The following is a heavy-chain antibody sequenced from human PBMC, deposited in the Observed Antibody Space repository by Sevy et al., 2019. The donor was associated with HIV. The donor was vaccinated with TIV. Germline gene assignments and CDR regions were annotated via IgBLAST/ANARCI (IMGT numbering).Heavy chain of an antibody. V-gene: IGHV3-21*01. CDR1: GFTFSSYS. Sequence: GGSLRLSCAASGFTFSSYSMNWVRQAPGKGLEWVSSISSSSSYIYYADSVKGRFTISRDNAKNSLYLQMNGLRAEDTAVYYCARDLEDYGGNHPDYWGQRTLVTVSS. CDR3: ARDLEDYGGNHPDY. D-gene: IGHD4-17*01. J-gene: IGHJ4*02. CDR2: ISSSSSYI.